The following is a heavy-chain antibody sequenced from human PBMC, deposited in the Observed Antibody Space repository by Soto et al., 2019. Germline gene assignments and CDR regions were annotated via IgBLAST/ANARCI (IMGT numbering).Heavy chain of an antibody. CDR3: ARGRRFNYGSGQGTCYYFDY. D-gene: IGHD3-10*01. J-gene: IGHJ4*02. V-gene: IGHV1-69*01. CDR1: GGTFSSYA. Sequence: QVQLVPSGAEVKKPGSSVKVSCKASGGTFSSYAISWVRQAPGQGLEWMGGILPIFGTANYAQKFQGRVTITADEATSTAYMELSSLRSEDTAVYYCARGRRFNYGSGQGTCYYFDYWGQGTLVTVSS. CDR2: ILPIFGTA.